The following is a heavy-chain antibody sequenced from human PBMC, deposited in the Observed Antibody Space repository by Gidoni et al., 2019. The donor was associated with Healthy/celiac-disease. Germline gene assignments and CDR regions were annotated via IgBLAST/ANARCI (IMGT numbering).Heavy chain of an antibody. V-gene: IGHV1-46*01. CDR3: ATLTVTRVFDY. CDR1: GYTFTSYY. D-gene: IGHD4-17*01. J-gene: IGHJ4*02. CDR2: INPSGGST. Sequence: QVQLVQSGAEVKKPGASVKVSCKASGYTFTSYYMHWVRQAPGQGLEWMGIINPSGGSTSYAQKFQGRVTMTRDTSTSTVYMELSSLRSEDTAVYYCATLTVTRVFDYWGQGTLVTVSS.